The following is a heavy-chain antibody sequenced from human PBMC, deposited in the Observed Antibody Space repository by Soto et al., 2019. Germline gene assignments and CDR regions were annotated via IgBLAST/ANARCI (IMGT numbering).Heavy chain of an antibody. CDR1: GFTFSDYY. CDR2: ISSSGSTI. CDR3: AGAEYQLPDNWFDP. V-gene: IGHV3-11*01. D-gene: IGHD2-2*01. J-gene: IGHJ5*02. Sequence: PGGSLRLSCAASGFTFSDYYMSWIRQAPGKGLEWVSYISSSGSTIYYADSVKGRFTISRDNAKNSLYLQMNSLRAEDTAVYYCAGAEYQLPDNWFDPWGQGTLVTVSS.